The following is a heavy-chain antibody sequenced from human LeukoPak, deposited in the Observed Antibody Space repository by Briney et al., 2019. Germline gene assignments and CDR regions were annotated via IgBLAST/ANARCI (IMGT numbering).Heavy chain of an antibody. CDR1: GFTFSSFA. D-gene: IGHD3-10*01. V-gene: IGHV3-23*01. Sequence: SGGSLRLSCAASGFTFSSFAMSWVRQAPGKGLEWVSTISGSGGSTYYADSVKGRFTSSRDNSKTTLYLQMNSLRTEDTAVYYCAKVIGFGELIPIDYWGQGTLVTVSS. CDR2: ISGSGGST. J-gene: IGHJ4*02. CDR3: AKVIGFGELIPIDY.